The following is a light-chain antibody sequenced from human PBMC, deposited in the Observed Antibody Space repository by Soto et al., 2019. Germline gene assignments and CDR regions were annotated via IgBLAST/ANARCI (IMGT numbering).Light chain of an antibody. CDR3: QKYNNWPFT. CDR2: GAS. J-gene: IGKJ3*01. V-gene: IGKV3-15*01. CDR1: QSVSSN. Sequence: EIVMTQSPATLSVSPGERATLSCRASQSVSSNLAWYQQKPGQAPRLLIYGASTRATGIPARFSGSGSGTDVTLTTNSLQSGDFAVYYCQKYNNWPFTFGPGPKVDIK.